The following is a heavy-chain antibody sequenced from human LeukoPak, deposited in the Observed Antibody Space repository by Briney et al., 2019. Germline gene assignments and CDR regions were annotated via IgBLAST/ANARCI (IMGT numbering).Heavy chain of an antibody. CDR2: ISGSGGST. V-gene: IGHV3-23*01. CDR1: GFTFSSYA. Sequence: PGGSLRLSCAASGFTFSSYAMSWVRQAPGKGLEWVSAISGSGGSTYYADSVKGRFTISRDNSKNTLYLQMNSLRAEDTAVYYCAKAPAPYYYGSGSYPWGQGTLVTVSS. D-gene: IGHD3-10*01. CDR3: AKAPAPYYYGSGSYP. J-gene: IGHJ5*02.